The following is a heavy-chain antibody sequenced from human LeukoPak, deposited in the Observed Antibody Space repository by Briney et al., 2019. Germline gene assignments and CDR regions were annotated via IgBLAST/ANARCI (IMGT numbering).Heavy chain of an antibody. Sequence: SETLSLTCTVSGGSISSYYWSWIRQPPGKGLEWIGYIYYSGSTNYNPSLKSRVTISVDTSKNQFSLKLSSVTAAGTAVYYCARDKASGYYGNPVWFDPWGQGTLVTVSS. CDR1: GGSISSYY. V-gene: IGHV4-59*01. CDR2: IYYSGST. CDR3: ARDKASGYYGNPVWFDP. D-gene: IGHD3-22*01. J-gene: IGHJ5*02.